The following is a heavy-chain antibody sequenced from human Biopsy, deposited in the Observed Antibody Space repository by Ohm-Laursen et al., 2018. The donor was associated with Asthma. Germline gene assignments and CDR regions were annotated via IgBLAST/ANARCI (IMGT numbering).Heavy chain of an antibody. D-gene: IGHD6-19*01. CDR1: GASIKTDDHY. Sequence: TLSLTCAVSGASIKTDDHYWSWLRQPPGKGLKWFGFIHYSGSTSYNPSLKGGVTISVDTSKNQFSLKLSSVTAADTAVYYCARASVAASSSWFDPRGQGTLVTVSS. CDR2: IHYSGST. J-gene: IGHJ5*02. CDR3: ARASVAASSSWFDP. V-gene: IGHV4-30-4*01.